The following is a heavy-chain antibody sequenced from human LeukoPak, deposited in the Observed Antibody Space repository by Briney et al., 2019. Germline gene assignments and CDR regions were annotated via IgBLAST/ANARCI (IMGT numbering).Heavy chain of an antibody. Sequence: PGGSLRLSCAASGFTFSNYGMTWVRQAPGKGLEWVSTIRGSGGTTFYADSVKGRFSISRDNSKKTLYLQMNSLRAEDTAVYYCARGKYCSSTSCIGDCFDPWGQGTLVTVSS. CDR2: IRGSGGTT. J-gene: IGHJ5*02. CDR3: ARGKYCSSTSCIGDCFDP. D-gene: IGHD2-2*01. CDR1: GFTFSNYG. V-gene: IGHV3-23*01.